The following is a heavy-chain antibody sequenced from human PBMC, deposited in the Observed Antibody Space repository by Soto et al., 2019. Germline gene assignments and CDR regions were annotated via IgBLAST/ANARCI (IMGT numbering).Heavy chain of an antibody. V-gene: IGHV3-23*01. D-gene: IGHD6-13*01. CDR3: SKDRVAAAVFYFDF. CDR2: ISGSGGST. CDR1: GFTFSSYA. J-gene: IGHJ4*02. Sequence: GESLKISCAASGFTFSSYAMSWVRQAPGKGLEWVSAISGSGGSTYYADSVKGRFTISRDNSKNTLYLQMNRLRAEDTAVYYCSKDRVAAAVFYFDFWGQGTLVTVSS.